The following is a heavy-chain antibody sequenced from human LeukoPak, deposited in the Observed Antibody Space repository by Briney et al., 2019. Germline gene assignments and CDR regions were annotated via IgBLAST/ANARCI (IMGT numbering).Heavy chain of an antibody. CDR2: IIPIFGTA. V-gene: IGHV1-69*13. J-gene: IGHJ6*02. D-gene: IGHD1-26*01. CDR1: GGTFSSYA. CDR3: ARGRSNYYGMDV. Sequence: GASVKVSCKASGGTFSSYAISWVRQAPGQGLEWMGGIIPIFGTANYAQKFRGRVTITADESTSTAYMELSSLRSEDTAVYYCARGRSNYYGMDVWGQGTTVTVSS.